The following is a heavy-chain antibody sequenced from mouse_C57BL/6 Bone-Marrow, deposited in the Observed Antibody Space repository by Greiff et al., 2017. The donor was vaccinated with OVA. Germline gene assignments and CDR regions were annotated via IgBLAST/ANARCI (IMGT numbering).Heavy chain of an antibody. D-gene: IGHD2-2*01. CDR1: GYTFTSYW. CDR3: ARGGVWLPFAY. CDR2: LSPGSGST. Sequence: FQLQQPGAELVKPGASVKMSCTASGYTFTSYWITWVTQRPGPGLDWIGDLSPGSGSTTYNEKFKSKATLTVDTSSSTASMQLSSLTSEDSAVYYCARGGVWLPFAYWGQGTLVTVSA. J-gene: IGHJ3*01. V-gene: IGHV1-55*01.